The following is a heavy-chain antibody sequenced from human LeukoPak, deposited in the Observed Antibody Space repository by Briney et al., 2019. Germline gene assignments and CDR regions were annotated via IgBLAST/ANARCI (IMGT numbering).Heavy chain of an antibody. J-gene: IGHJ4*02. CDR1: GFTFSNYA. CDR3: AKGGGGYLDY. V-gene: IGHV3-23*01. Sequence: GASLRLSCAASGFTFSNYAMSWVRQAPGKGLEWVSAIGPGGNTYYADSVKGRFTISRDNSKNTVYLQMNSLRAEDTEDTAVYYCAKGGGGYLDYWGQGALVIVSS. CDR2: IGPGGNT. D-gene: IGHD3-10*01.